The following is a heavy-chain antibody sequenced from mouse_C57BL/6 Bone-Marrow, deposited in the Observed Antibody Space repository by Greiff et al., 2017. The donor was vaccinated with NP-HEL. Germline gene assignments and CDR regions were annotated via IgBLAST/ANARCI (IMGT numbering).Heavy chain of an antibody. Sequence: EVMLVESGAELVKPGASVKLSCTASGFNIKDYYMHWVKQRTEQGLEWIGRIDPEDGETKYAPKFQGKATITADTSSNTAYLQLSSLTSEDTAVYYCARSFGWPYYAMDYWGQGTSVTVSS. CDR1: GFNIKDYY. CDR3: ARSFGWPYYAMDY. V-gene: IGHV14-2*01. CDR2: IDPEDGET. J-gene: IGHJ4*01. D-gene: IGHD3-3*01.